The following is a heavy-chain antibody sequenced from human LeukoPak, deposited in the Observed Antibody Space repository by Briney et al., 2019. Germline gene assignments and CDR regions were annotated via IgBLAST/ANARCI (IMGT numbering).Heavy chain of an antibody. CDR2: IYYNGKT. Sequence: SETLSLTCTVSGGSISSLNYYWGWIRQPAGRGLEWIGSIYYNGKTLYNPSLKSRVTLSVNTANNQISLNLLSMTAADTAMYYCARDQVAVAGFDAFDIWGQGTMVTVSS. D-gene: IGHD6-19*01. CDR1: GGSISSLNYY. V-gene: IGHV4-39*07. CDR3: ARDQVAVAGFDAFDI. J-gene: IGHJ3*02.